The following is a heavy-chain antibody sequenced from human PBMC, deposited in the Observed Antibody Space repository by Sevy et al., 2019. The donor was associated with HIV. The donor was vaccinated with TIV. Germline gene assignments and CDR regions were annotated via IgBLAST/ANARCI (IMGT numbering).Heavy chain of an antibody. CDR3: ARSYYYDSRGYPYGFDI. D-gene: IGHD3-22*01. J-gene: IGHJ3*02. CDR2: IKQDGSEK. CDR1: GFTFSTSW. V-gene: IGHV3-7*01. Sequence: GGSLRLSCAASGFTFSTSWMSWVRQAPGKGLEWVANIKQDGSEKYYVDSVKGRFTISRANTKNSLYLQMNSLRAEDTAVYYCARSYYYDSRGYPYGFDIWGQGTMVTVSS.